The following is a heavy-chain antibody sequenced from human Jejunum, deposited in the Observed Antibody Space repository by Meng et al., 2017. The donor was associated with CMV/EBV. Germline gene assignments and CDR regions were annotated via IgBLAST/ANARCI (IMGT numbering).Heavy chain of an antibody. CDR2: ISRASSFI. V-gene: IGHV3-21*01. D-gene: IGHD4-23*01. CDR3: AKEWRWQNADHGMDV. CDR1: FPFDSYS. Sequence: FPFDSYSMNGVRQAPGRGLEWVSSISRASSFIYYADSLKGRFTISRDNAKNSLYLQMNSLRAEDTAVYYCAKEWRWQNADHGMDVWGPGTTVTVSS. J-gene: IGHJ6*02.